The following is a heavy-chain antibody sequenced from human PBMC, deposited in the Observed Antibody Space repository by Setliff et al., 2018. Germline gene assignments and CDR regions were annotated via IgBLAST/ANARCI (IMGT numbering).Heavy chain of an antibody. Sequence: GASVKVSCKASGYTLTNYYMHWVRQAPGQGLEWMGIINPSGGLTGYAQKFQGRVTMTRDTSTSTVYMEVSSLRSEDTAVYYCARDRYYNSWSGTSITAPHDAFDIWGQGTMVTVSS. CDR1: GYTLTNYY. CDR2: INPSGGLT. D-gene: IGHD3-3*01. J-gene: IGHJ3*02. CDR3: ARDRYYNSWSGTSITAPHDAFDI. V-gene: IGHV1-46*03.